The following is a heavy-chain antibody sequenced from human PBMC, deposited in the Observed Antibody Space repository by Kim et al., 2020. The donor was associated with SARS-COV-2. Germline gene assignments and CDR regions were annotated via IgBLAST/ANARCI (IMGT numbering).Heavy chain of an antibody. CDR3: AKAQAMIVVVIHGDYGMDV. J-gene: IGHJ6*02. Sequence: GGSLRLSCAASGFTFSSYAMSWVRQAPGKGLEWVSAISGSGGSTYYADSVKGRFTISRDNSKNTLYLQMNSLRAEDTAVYYCAKAQAMIVVVIHGDYGMDVWGQGTTVTVSS. D-gene: IGHD3-22*01. CDR2: ISGSGGST. CDR1: GFTFSSYA. V-gene: IGHV3-23*01.